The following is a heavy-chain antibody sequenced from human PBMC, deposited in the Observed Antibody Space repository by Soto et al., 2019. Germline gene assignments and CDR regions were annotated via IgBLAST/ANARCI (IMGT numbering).Heavy chain of an antibody. CDR3: ARHVPRATGEYYYYYYMDV. Sequence: SETLSLTCTVSGGSISSSSYYWGWIRQPPGKGLEWIGSIYYSGSTYYNPSLKSRVTISVDTSKNQFSLKLSSVTAADTAVYYCARHVPRATGEYYYYYYMDVWGKGTTVTVSS. CDR2: IYYSGST. D-gene: IGHD3-10*01. V-gene: IGHV4-39*01. J-gene: IGHJ6*03. CDR1: GGSISSSSYY.